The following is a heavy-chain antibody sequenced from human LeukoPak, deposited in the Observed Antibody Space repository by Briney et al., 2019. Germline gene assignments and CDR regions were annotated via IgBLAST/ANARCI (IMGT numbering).Heavy chain of an antibody. CDR3: ARAGILWFGELLDPTSLEFDY. CDR1: GYTFTGYY. V-gene: IGHV1-2*02. J-gene: IGHJ4*02. CDR2: INPNSGGT. Sequence: ASVKVSCKASGYTFTGYYMHWVRQAAGQGLEWMGWINPNSGGTNYAQTYQRRVTMTRDTSISTAYLELSRLRSDDTAVYYCARAGILWFGELLDPTSLEFDYWGQGTLVTVSS. D-gene: IGHD3-10*01.